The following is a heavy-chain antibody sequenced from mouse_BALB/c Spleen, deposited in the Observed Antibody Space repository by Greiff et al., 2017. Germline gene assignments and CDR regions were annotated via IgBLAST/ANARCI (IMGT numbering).Heavy chain of an antibody. D-gene: IGHD2-3*01. Sequence: VQLQQSGAELMKPGASVKISCKATGYTFSSYWIEWVKQRPGHGLEWIGEILPGSGSTNYNEKFKGKATLTADTSSNTAYMQLSSLTSEDSAVYYCARLDDGSFAYWGQGTLVTVSA. CDR1: GYTFSSYW. J-gene: IGHJ3*01. V-gene: IGHV1-9*01. CDR2: ILPGSGST. CDR3: ARLDDGSFAY.